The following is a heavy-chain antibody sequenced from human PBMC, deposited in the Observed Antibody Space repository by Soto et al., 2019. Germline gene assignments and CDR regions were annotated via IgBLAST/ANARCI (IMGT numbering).Heavy chain of an antibody. J-gene: IGHJ5*02. CDR2: IYYSGST. V-gene: IGHV4-59*01. Sequence: SETLSLTCTVSGGSISSYYWSWIRQPPGKGLEWIGYIYYSGSTNYNPSLKSRVTISVDTSKNQFSLKLSSVTAADTAVYYCARIGGTNWFDPWGQGTLVTVS. D-gene: IGHD1-26*01. CDR3: ARIGGTNWFDP. CDR1: GGSISSYY.